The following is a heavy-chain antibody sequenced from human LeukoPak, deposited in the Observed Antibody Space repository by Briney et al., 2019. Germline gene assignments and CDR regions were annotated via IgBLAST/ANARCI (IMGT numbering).Heavy chain of an antibody. CDR3: ARSLLREDYGGAGGGWVFDY. V-gene: IGHV2-5*02. J-gene: IGHJ4*02. Sequence: SGPTLVKPTQTLTLTCTFSGFSLSTSGVGVGWIRQPPGKALEWLALIYWDDDKRYSTSLKTRLTISKDTSKNQVVLTMTNMDPVGTATYYCARSLLREDYGGAGGGWVFDYWGQGTLVTVSS. CDR2: IYWDDDK. D-gene: IGHD4-23*01. CDR1: GFSLSTSGVG.